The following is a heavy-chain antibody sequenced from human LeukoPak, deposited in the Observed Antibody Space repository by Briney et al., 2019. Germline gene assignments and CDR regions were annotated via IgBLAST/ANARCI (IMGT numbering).Heavy chain of an antibody. V-gene: IGHV3-73*01. D-gene: IGHD6-25*01. CDR2: IRSKANGYAT. CDR1: GFTFSDSA. CDR3: TRLSGDLTFDY. J-gene: IGHJ4*02. Sequence: PGGSLRLSCAGSGFTFSDSAMHWVRQASGKGLEWIGRIRSKANGYATAYAASVKDRFTISRDDSKNTAYLQMNSLKTEDTAVYYCTRLSGDLTFDYWGQGTLVTVSS.